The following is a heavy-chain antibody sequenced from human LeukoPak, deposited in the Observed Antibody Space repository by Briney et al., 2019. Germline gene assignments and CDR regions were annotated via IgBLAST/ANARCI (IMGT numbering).Heavy chain of an antibody. V-gene: IGHV3-7*01. Sequence: GGSLRLSCAASGFTFSGYWMSWVRQAPGKGLEWVANIKQDASEKYYVNSVKGRFTISRDNAKNSLYLQMNSLRAEDTAVYYCARAVEGSSSYYFDYWGQGTLVTVSS. CDR2: IKQDASEK. CDR3: ARAVEGSSSYYFDY. D-gene: IGHD6-6*01. CDR1: GFTFSGYW. J-gene: IGHJ4*02.